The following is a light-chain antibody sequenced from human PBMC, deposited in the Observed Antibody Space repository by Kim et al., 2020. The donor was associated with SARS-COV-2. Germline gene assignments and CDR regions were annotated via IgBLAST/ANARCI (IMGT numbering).Light chain of an antibody. Sequence: GDRVPITCRASQAITNSLAWFLLKPGKALKPLTYAAPALHPGFPFRFSVSGSGTAFTPTVPTLQPEEVPTYYFHKCDSAPWTFAQGPKV. CDR1: QAITNS. V-gene: IGKV1-27*01. CDR3: HKCDSAPWT. J-gene: IGKJ1*01. CDR2: AAP.